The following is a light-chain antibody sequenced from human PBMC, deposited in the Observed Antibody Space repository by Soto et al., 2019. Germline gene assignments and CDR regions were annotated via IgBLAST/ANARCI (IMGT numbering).Light chain of an antibody. CDR2: DTA. J-gene: IGLJ2*01. CDR1: SSNIGINY. CDR3: AAWDDSLNGPV. Sequence: QSVLTQTPSASGTPGQRVTMSCSGSSSNIGINYVHWYRQLSGAAPQILIYDTAQRATGVPDRFSGSRSGTSASLTISGLQSDDEAEYHCAAWDDSLNGPVFGGGTKLTVL. V-gene: IGLV1-44*01.